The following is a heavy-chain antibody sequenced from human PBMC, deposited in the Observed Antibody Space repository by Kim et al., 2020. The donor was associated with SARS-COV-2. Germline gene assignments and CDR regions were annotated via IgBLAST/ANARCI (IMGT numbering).Heavy chain of an antibody. CDR3: ARVVLLRPIVGAYGSGSPHYYYYYGMDV. D-gene: IGHD3-10*01. CDR2: MNPNSGNT. J-gene: IGHJ6*02. Sequence: ASVKVSCKASGYTFTSYDINWVRQATGQGLEWMGWMNPNSGNTGYAQKFQGRVTMTRNTSISTAYMELSSLRSEDTAVYYCARVVLLRPIVGAYGSGSPHYYYYYGMDVWGQGTTVTVSS. CDR1: GYTFTSYD. V-gene: IGHV1-8*01.